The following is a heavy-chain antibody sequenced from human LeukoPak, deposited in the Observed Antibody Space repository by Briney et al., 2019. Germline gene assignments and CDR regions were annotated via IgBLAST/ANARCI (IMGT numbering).Heavy chain of an antibody. V-gene: IGHV4-39*01. CDR2: IYYSGST. J-gene: IGHJ4*02. CDR1: GGSISSSSYY. D-gene: IGHD3-22*01. CDR3: ARPNSSGYYGYYFDY. Sequence: SETLSLTCTVSGGSISSSSYYWGWIRQPPGKGLEWIGSIYYSGSTYYNPSLKSRVTISVDTSKNQFSLKLSPVTAADTAVYYCARPNSSGYYGYYFDYWGQGTLVTVSS.